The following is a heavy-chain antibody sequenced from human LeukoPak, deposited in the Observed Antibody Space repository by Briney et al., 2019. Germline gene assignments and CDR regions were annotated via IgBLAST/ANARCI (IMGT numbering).Heavy chain of an antibody. CDR2: MNPNSGNT. V-gene: IGHV1-8*01. Sequence: ASVKVPCKASGYTFTSYDINWVRQATGQGLEWMGWMNPNSGNTGYAQKFQGRVTMTRDTSISTAYMELSSLRSEDTAVYYCARIYYDKTSSTANRFDPWGQGTLVTVSA. J-gene: IGHJ5*02. CDR1: GYTFTSYD. CDR3: ARIYYDKTSSTANRFDP. D-gene: IGHD3-22*01.